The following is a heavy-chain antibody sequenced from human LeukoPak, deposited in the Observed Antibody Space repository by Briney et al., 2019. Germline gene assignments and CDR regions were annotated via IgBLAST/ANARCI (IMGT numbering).Heavy chain of an antibody. D-gene: IGHD5-12*01. V-gene: IGHV4-59*08. Sequence: SETLSLTCTVSGGSISSYYWSWIRQPPGKGLEWIGYIYYSGSTNYNPSLKSRVTISVDTSKNQFSLKLSSVTAADTAVYYCASSPYSGYDYYFDYWGQGTLVAVSS. J-gene: IGHJ4*02. CDR3: ASSPYSGYDYYFDY. CDR1: GGSISSYY. CDR2: IYYSGST.